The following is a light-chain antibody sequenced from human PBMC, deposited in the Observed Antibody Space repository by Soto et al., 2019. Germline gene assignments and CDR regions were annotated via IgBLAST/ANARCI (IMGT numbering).Light chain of an antibody. J-gene: IGKJ1*01. Sequence: AIRMTQSPSSCSASTGDRVTITCRASEGVSSYLAWYQQEPGKAPKLLIYAASTLQSGVLSRFSGSGSGTDFTLTISCLQSEDFATYYCQQYYSFPWTFGQGTKVDIK. CDR1: EGVSSY. CDR2: AAS. V-gene: IGKV1-8*01. CDR3: QQYYSFPWT.